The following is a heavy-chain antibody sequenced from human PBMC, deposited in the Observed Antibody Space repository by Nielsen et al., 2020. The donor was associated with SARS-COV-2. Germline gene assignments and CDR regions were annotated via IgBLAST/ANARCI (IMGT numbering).Heavy chain of an antibody. Sequence: ESLKISCTVSGGSISSSSYYWGWIRQPPGKGLEWIGSIYYSGSTYYNPSLKSRVTISVDTSKNQFSLKLSSVTAADTAVYYCARRGYGGPRAFDIWGQGTMVTVSS. CDR2: IYYSGST. V-gene: IGHV4-39*01. D-gene: IGHD4-23*01. CDR3: ARRGYGGPRAFDI. J-gene: IGHJ3*02. CDR1: GGSISSSSYY.